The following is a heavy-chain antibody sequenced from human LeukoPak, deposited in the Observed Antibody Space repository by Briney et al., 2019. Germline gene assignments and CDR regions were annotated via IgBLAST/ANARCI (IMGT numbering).Heavy chain of an antibody. CDR3: AKDLGIAGY. J-gene: IGHJ4*02. V-gene: IGHV3-33*06. Sequence: GGSLRLSCAASGFTFSSDGMHGVRQAPGKGLEWVAVIWYDGSNKYYADSVKGRFTISRDNSKNTLYLQMNSLRAEDTAVYYCAKDLGIAGYWGQGTLVTVSS. CDR2: IWYDGSNK. CDR1: GFTFSSDG. D-gene: IGHD6-13*01.